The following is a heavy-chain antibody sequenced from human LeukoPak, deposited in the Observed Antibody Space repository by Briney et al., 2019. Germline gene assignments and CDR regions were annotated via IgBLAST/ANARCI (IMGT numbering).Heavy chain of an antibody. J-gene: IGHJ4*02. CDR2: ISGSGGST. CDR1: GFTFSSYA. V-gene: IGHV3-23*01. CDR3: AKTPIVVVVAYVDY. Sequence: PGGSLRLSCAASGFTFSSYAMSWVRQAPGKGLEWVSAISGSGGSTYYADSVKGRFTISRDNSKNTLYLQMNSLRAEDTAVYYCAKTPIVVVVAYVDYWGQGTLVTVSS. D-gene: IGHD2-15*01.